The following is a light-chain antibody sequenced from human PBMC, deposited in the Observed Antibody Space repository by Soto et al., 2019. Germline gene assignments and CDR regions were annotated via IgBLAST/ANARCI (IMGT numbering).Light chain of an antibody. CDR1: QSVSSN. V-gene: IGKV3-15*01. Sequence: VMTQSPATLSLSPGERATLSCRASQSVSSNLAWYQQKPGQGPRLLIYGASTRATDIPARFSGSGSGTEFTLTISSLQSEDFAVYYCHQYNNWPPGGTFGGGTKVEIK. J-gene: IGKJ4*01. CDR2: GAS. CDR3: HQYNNWPPGGT.